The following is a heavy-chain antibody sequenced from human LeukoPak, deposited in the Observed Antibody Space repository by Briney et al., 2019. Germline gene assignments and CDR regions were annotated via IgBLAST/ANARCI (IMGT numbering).Heavy chain of an antibody. D-gene: IGHD6-13*01. Sequence: PGGSLRLSCAASGFTFSSYSMNWVRQAPGRGLEWVSSISSSSSCIYYADSVKGRFTISRDNAKNSLYLQMNSLRAEDTAVYYCARGGIAAAGHSYFDYWGQGTLVTVSS. J-gene: IGHJ4*02. CDR1: GFTFSSYS. CDR2: ISSSSSCI. CDR3: ARGGIAAAGHSYFDY. V-gene: IGHV3-21*01.